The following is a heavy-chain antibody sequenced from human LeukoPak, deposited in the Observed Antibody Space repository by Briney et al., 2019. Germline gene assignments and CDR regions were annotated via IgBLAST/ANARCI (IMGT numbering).Heavy chain of an antibody. J-gene: IGHJ6*02. CDR2: INPSGGST. V-gene: IGHV1-46*01. CDR1: GYTFTSYY. D-gene: IGHD3-3*01. CDR3: ARGVVIIPYYYYGMDV. Sequence: ASVKVSCKASGYTFTSYYMHWVRQAPGQGLEWMGIINPSGGSTSYAQKFQGRVTMTRDTSTSTVYMELSSLRSEDTAVYYCARGVVIIPYYYYGMDVWGQGTTVTVPS.